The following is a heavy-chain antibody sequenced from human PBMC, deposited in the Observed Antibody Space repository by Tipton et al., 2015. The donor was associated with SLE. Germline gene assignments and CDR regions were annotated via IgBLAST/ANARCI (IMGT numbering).Heavy chain of an antibody. J-gene: IGHJ4*02. Sequence: TLSLTCSVSGGSISSSGYYWGWIRQPPGKGLEWIGTIYYSGGTSYNPSLKSRVTTSVDTSKNQFSLKLNSVTAGDTAVYYCARNPDYYVSGSHFDSWGQGTLVTVSS. D-gene: IGHD3-10*01. CDR2: IYYSGGT. V-gene: IGHV4-39*07. CDR1: GGSISSSGYY. CDR3: ARNPDYYVSGSHFDS.